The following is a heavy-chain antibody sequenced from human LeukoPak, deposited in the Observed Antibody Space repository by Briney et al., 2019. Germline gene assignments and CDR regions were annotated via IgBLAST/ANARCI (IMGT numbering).Heavy chain of an antibody. CDR2: IKQDGRET. CDR3: VTLLRRQFDY. V-gene: IGHV3-7*01. CDR1: GLTFSGYW. Sequence: PGGSLRLSCAASGLTFSGYWMSWVRQAPGKGLEWVANIKQDGRETYYGDSVKGRFTISRDNAKNSLYLQMNCLRAEDTAVYYCVTLLRRQFDYWGQGTLVTVSS. J-gene: IGHJ4*02.